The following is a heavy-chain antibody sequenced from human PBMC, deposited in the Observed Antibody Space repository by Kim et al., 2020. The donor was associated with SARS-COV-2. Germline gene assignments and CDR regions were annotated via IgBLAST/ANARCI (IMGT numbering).Heavy chain of an antibody. D-gene: IGHD6-6*01. CDR3: AREAARPDF. J-gene: IGHJ4*02. CDR2: ISTHSGYT. V-gene: IGHV3-11*05. Sequence: GGSLRLSCAASGFTFRDYYMSWIRQAPGKGLEWVSWISTHSGYTNYAASVKGRFTISRDDGKNLLYLQMNSLRDEDTAVYYCAREAARPDFWGQGTL. CDR1: GFTFRDYY.